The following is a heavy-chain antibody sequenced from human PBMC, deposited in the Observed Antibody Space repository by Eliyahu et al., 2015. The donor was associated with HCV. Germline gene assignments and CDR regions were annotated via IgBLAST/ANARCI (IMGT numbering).Heavy chain of an antibody. CDR1: GGSITXXY. J-gene: IGHJ5*02. CDR2: IHXSGXT. D-gene: IGHD6-19*01. V-gene: IGHV4-59*01. Sequence: QVQLQESGPGLVKPSETLSLTCTVSGGSITXXYWSWIRQPPGKGLEWIXYIHXSGXTHYNPSLKSRASISVDTSKNQFSLNLNSVTAADTAVYYCASGGGGIAVAGTGGWFDPWGQGTLVTVSS. CDR3: ASGGGGIAVAGTGGWFDP.